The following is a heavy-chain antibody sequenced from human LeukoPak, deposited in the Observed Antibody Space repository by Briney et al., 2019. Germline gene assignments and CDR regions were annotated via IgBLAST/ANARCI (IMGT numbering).Heavy chain of an antibody. D-gene: IGHD6-6*01. V-gene: IGHV4-39*01. Sequence: PSETLSLTCTVSGGSISSSSYYRGWIRQPPGKGLEWIGSIYYSGSTYYNPSLKSRVTISVGTSKNQFSLKLSSVTAADTAVYYCARQIAARRYFDYWGQGTLVTVSS. CDR3: ARQIAARRYFDY. J-gene: IGHJ4*02. CDR1: GGSISSSSYY. CDR2: IYYSGST.